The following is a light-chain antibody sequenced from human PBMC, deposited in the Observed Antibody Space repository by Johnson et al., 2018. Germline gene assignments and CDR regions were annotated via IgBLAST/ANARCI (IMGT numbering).Light chain of an antibody. J-gene: IGLJ1*01. CDR1: SSNIGNNY. CDR2: ENN. Sequence: QSVLTQPPSVSAAPGQKVTISCSGSSSNIGNNYVSWYQQLPGTAPKLLIYENNKRPSGIPDRFSASKSGTSATLGITGLQTGDEADYYRGTWDRSLIAGKFFGTGTKVTVL. V-gene: IGLV1-51*02. CDR3: GTWDRSLIAGKF.